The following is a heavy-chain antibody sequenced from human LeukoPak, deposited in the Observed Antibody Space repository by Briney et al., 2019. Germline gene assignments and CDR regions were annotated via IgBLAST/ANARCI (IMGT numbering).Heavy chain of an antibody. Sequence: SVKVSCKASGYTFTTHFIHWVRQAPGQGLQWMGMINPSGGSAIYAQKFQGRVTMTSDTSTSTVYMELRSLRSEDTALYFCARERGELHRELDSWGQGTLVTVSS. J-gene: IGHJ4*02. CDR1: GYTFTTHF. CDR2: INPSGGSA. D-gene: IGHD1-26*01. V-gene: IGHV1-46*01. CDR3: ARERGELHRELDS.